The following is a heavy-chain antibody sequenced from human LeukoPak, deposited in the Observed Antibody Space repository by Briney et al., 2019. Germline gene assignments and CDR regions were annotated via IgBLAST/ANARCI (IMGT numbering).Heavy chain of an antibody. CDR3: ARDRWVPGGRSGSVDY. V-gene: IGHV1-18*01. Sequence: ASVKVSCKASGYTFTSHGIIWVRQAPGQGLEWMGWISVYNGDTNYAQNLQGRVTMTTDTSTSIAYMELRSLRSDDTAVYYCARDRWVPGGRSGSVDYWGQGTLVTVYS. CDR2: ISVYNGDT. D-gene: IGHD3-3*01. CDR1: GYTFTSHG. J-gene: IGHJ4*02.